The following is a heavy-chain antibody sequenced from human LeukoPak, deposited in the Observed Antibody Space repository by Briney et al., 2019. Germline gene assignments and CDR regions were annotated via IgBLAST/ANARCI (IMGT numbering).Heavy chain of an antibody. CDR2: IKSKSDGGTT. CDR1: GFTFSGSA. Sequence: GGSLRLSCVASGFTFSGSAIHWVRQASGKGLEWLGRIKSKSDGGTTDYAAPVKGRFTISRDDSINTLHLQMNSLKSEDTGVYYCTTEIHWGQGTLVTVSS. J-gene: IGHJ4*02. CDR3: TTEIH. V-gene: IGHV3-15*01.